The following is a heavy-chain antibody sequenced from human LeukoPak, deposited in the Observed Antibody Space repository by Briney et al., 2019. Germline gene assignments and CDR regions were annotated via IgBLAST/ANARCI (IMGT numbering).Heavy chain of an antibody. CDR3: ASSNKDPYCGGDCYPYYYYGMDV. D-gene: IGHD2-21*02. CDR2: IYYSGST. Sequence: SETLSLTCTVSGGSISSSSYYWGWIRQPPGKRLEWIGSIYYSGSTYYNPSLKSRVTISVDTSKNQFSLKLSSVTAADTAVYYCASSNKDPYCGGDCYPYYYYGMDVWGQGTTVTVSS. V-gene: IGHV4-39*01. CDR1: GGSISSSSYY. J-gene: IGHJ6*02.